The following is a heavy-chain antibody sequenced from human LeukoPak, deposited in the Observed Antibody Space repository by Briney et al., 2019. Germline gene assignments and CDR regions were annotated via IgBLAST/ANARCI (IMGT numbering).Heavy chain of an antibody. CDR3: ARALRFLEWLSLNAFDI. J-gene: IGHJ3*02. Sequence: SETLSLTCAVYGGSFSGYYWSWLRQPPGKGLEWIGEINHSGSTNYNPSLKSRVTISVDTSKNQFSLKLSSVTAADTAVYYCARALRFLEWLSLNAFDIWGQGTMVTVSS. D-gene: IGHD3-3*01. V-gene: IGHV4-34*01. CDR2: INHSGST. CDR1: GGSFSGYY.